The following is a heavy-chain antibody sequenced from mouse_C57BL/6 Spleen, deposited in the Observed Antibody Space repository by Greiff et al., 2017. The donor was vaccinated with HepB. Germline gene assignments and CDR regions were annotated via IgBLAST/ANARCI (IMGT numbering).Heavy chain of an antibody. J-gene: IGHJ3*01. D-gene: IGHD2-14*01. CDR2: IRLKSDNYAT. CDR3: TGVPRFAY. V-gene: IGHV6-3*01. Sequence: EVMLVESGGGLVQPGGSMKLSCVASGFTFSNYWMNWVRQSPEKGLEWVAQIRLKSDNYATHYAESVKGRFTISRDDSKSSVYLQMNNLRAEDTGIYYCTGVPRFAYWGQGTLVTVSA. CDR1: GFTFSNYW.